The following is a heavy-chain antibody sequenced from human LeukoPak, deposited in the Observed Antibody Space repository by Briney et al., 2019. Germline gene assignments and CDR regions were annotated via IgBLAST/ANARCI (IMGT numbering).Heavy chain of an antibody. J-gene: IGHJ4*02. D-gene: IGHD6-13*01. CDR2: IYTNGST. V-gene: IGHV4-4*07. CDR3: ASGYSSSWSSPLYYFDY. Sequence: SETLSLTCTVSGGSISSYYWSWIRQPAGKGLEWIGRIYTNGSTNYNPSLKSRVTMSVDTSKNQFSLKLSSVTAADTAVYYCASGYSSSWSSPLYYFDYWGQGTLVTVPS. CDR1: GGSISSYY.